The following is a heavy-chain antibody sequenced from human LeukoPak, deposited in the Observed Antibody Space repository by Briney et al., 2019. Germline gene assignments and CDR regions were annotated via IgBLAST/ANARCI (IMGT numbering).Heavy chain of an antibody. D-gene: IGHD1-14*01. CDR1: GGSISSNSYY. CDR3: ARGPPTLGFVNRSYYMDV. CDR2: TFHSGST. V-gene: IGHV4-39*01. J-gene: IGHJ6*03. Sequence: SETLSLTCTVSGGSISSNSYYWGWIRQPPGKGLEWIGSTFHSGSTYYNPSLKSRVTISVDTSKNQFSLRLSSVTAEDTAVYFCARGPPTLGFVNRSYYMDVWGKGTTVTVSS.